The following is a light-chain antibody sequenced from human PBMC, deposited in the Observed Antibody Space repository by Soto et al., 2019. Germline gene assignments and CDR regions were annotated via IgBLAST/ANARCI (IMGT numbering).Light chain of an antibody. Sequence: QSVLTQPPSASGTPGQRVTISCSGSSSNIGSNTVNWYQQLPGTAPKVLIYYNNHRPSGVPDRFSGSKSGTSASLAISGLQSEDEGDYYCESWDDSLNGNVVFGGGTQLTVL. CDR2: YNN. J-gene: IGLJ2*01. V-gene: IGLV1-44*01. CDR1: SSNIGSNT. CDR3: ESWDDSLNGNVV.